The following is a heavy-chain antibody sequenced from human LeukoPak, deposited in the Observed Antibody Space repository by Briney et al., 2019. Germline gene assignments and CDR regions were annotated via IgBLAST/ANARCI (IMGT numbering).Heavy chain of an antibody. Sequence: PSETLSLTCTVSGYSISSGYYWGWIRQPPGKGLEWIGEINHSGSTNYNPSLKSRVTISVDTSKNQFSLKLRSVTAADTAVYYCARDTYYYDSDNYYRFDYWGQGTLVTVSS. CDR3: ARDTYYYDSDNYYRFDY. V-gene: IGHV4-38-2*02. CDR2: INHSGST. CDR1: GYSISSGYY. J-gene: IGHJ4*02. D-gene: IGHD3-22*01.